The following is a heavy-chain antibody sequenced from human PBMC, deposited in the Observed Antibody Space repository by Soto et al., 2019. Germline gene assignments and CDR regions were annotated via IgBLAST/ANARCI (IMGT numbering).Heavy chain of an antibody. CDR1: GGSFSGYY. J-gene: IGHJ4*02. V-gene: IGHV4-34*01. CDR3: ARGDCSGGSCYCRY. D-gene: IGHD2-15*01. Sequence: QVQLQQWGAGLLKPSETLSLTCAVYGGSFSGYYWSWIRQPPGKGLEWIWEINHSESTNYNPSLKNRVTTSVDTSKNQFSLKLSSVTAADTAVYYCARGDCSGGSCYCRYWGQGTLVTVSS. CDR2: INHSEST.